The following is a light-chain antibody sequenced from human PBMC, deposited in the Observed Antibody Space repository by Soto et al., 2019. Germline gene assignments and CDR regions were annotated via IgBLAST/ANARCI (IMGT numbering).Light chain of an antibody. V-gene: IGKV3-20*01. J-gene: IGKJ1*01. CDR1: QSVSSNY. Sequence: DIVLTQSPATLSVSPGERATLSCRASQSVSSNYLGWYQQRPGQAPRLLIYGVSSRATGIPDRFSGSGSGTDFTLTISRLEPEDFAVYYCQQYGSSRTFGQGTKVDI. CDR2: GVS. CDR3: QQYGSSRT.